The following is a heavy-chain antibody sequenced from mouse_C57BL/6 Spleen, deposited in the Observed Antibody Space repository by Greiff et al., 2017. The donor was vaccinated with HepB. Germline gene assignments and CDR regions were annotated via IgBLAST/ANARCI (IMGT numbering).Heavy chain of an antibody. CDR1: GFTFSDYG. CDR2: ISSGSSTI. D-gene: IGHD2-14*01. V-gene: IGHV5-17*01. Sequence: DVKLVESGGGLVKPGGSLKLSCAASGFTFSDYGMHWVRQAPEKGLEWVAYISSGSSTIYYADTVKGRFTISRDNAKNTLFLQMTSLRSEDTAMYYCARGDYRAMDYWGQGTSVTVSS. CDR3: ARGDYRAMDY. J-gene: IGHJ4*01.